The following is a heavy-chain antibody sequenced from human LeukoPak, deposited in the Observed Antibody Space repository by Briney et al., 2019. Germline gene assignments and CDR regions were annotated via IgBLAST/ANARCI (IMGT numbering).Heavy chain of an antibody. CDR1: GFVFSIYT. V-gene: IGHV3-64D*06. Sequence: GGSLRLSCSASGFVFSIYTMYWVRQAPGRGPEYVSTISGSGNGGSIYYADSVKGRFTISRDDSKSILYLQMNGLRSEDTAVYYCVKDFGRVRGTPDSWGQGTLVTVSS. CDR3: VKDFGRVRGTPDS. CDR2: ISGSGNGGSI. J-gene: IGHJ4*02. D-gene: IGHD3-16*01.